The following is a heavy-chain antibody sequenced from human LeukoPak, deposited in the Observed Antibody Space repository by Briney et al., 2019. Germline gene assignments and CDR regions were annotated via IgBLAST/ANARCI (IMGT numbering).Heavy chain of an antibody. D-gene: IGHD1-26*01. Sequence: GGSLRLSCAASGFTFSSYAMSWVRQAPGKGLEWVSAISGSGGSTYYADSVKGRFTISRDNSKNTLYLQMNSLRAEDTAVYYCAKVRGRSGSSQLPSALGYWGQGTLVTVSS. CDR2: ISGSGGST. V-gene: IGHV3-23*01. CDR1: GFTFSSYA. J-gene: IGHJ4*02. CDR3: AKVRGRSGSSQLPSALGY.